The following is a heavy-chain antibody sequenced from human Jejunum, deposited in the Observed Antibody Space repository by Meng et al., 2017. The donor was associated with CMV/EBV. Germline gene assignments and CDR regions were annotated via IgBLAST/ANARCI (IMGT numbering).Heavy chain of an antibody. V-gene: IGHV1-69*05. Sequence: IFSSYAIRWVRPAPGQGLEWMGGIIPIFRTANYAQKFQGRVTITTDESTSTAYMELSSLTSEDTAVYYCARDGRDGYNYPYYFDYWGQGTLVTVSS. CDR3: ARDGRDGYNYPYYFDY. J-gene: IGHJ4*02. CDR1: IFSSYA. CDR2: IIPIFRTA. D-gene: IGHD5-24*01.